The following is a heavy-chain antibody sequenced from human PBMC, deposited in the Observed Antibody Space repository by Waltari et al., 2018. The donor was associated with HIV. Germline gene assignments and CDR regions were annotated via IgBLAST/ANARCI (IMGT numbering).Heavy chain of an antibody. J-gene: IGHJ3*01. D-gene: IGHD6-19*01. CDR1: NFLFSNYW. Sequence: VQLVESGGGLVQPGGSLTLSCTASNFLFSNYWMTWVRQAPGKGLEWVADISSDGNEDFYSDSLKGRFVISRDNVKNSLFLQLSHLRVDDTAVYYCARGAVYSSGPYDAFDVWGQGTLVTVSS. CDR3: ARGAVYSSGPYDAFDV. V-gene: IGHV3-7*04. CDR2: ISSDGNED.